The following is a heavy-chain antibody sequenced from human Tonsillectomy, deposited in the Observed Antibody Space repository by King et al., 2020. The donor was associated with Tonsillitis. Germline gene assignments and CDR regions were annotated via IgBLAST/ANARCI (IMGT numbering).Heavy chain of an antibody. CDR3: ARQLDAPILYSDNSGYYFDF. D-gene: IGHD3-22*01. J-gene: IGHJ4*02. CDR2: VYPGDSDT. Sequence: VQLVQSGAEVRKPGESLMISCQGSGYSFSKYWIAWVRQKAGRGLEWMGMVYPGDSDTRYSPSFQGQVTFSADKSVGAAYLHWSSLKASDTATYYCARQLDAPILYSDNSGYYFDFWGQGTLVAVSS. V-gene: IGHV5-51*01. CDR1: GYSFSKYW.